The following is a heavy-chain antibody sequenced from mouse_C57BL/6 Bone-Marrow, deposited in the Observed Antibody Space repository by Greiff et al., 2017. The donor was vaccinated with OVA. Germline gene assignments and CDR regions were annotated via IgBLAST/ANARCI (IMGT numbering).Heavy chain of an antibody. CDR1: GFSLTSYG. Sequence: VKLVESGPGLVQPSQSLSITCTVSGFSLTSYGVHWVRQSPGKGLEWLGVIWSGGSTDYNAAFISRLSISKDNSKSQVFFKMNSLQADDTAIYYCARRVVDHYYAMDYWGQGTSVTVSS. J-gene: IGHJ4*01. CDR3: ARRVVDHYYAMDY. CDR2: IWSGGST. V-gene: IGHV2-2*01. D-gene: IGHD1-1*01.